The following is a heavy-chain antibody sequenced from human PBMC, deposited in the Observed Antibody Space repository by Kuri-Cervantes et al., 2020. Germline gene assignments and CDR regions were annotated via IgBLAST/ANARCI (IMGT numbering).Heavy chain of an antibody. Sequence: SVKVSCKASGYTFTSYDISWVRQAPGQGLEWMGGIIPIFGTANYAQKFQGRVTITADESTSTAYMELSSLRSEDTAVYYCASGNRAAAIGYWGQGTLVTVSS. CDR2: IIPIFGTA. CDR1: GYTFTSYD. J-gene: IGHJ4*02. V-gene: IGHV1-69*13. D-gene: IGHD2-2*01. CDR3: ASGNRAAAIGY.